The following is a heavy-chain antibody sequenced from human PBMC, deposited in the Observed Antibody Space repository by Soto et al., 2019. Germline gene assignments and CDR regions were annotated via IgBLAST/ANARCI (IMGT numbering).Heavy chain of an antibody. Sequence: ASVKVSCKASGYTFTSYGINWVRQDPGQGLEWMGWISTYNGNTNYAQKLQGRVTVTTDTSTSTAYMELRSLRSNDTAMYYCARDWAPHHYDSSGYYPGYWGQGTLVTVSS. D-gene: IGHD3-22*01. CDR2: ISTYNGNT. CDR3: ARDWAPHHYDSSGYYPGY. V-gene: IGHV1-18*04. CDR1: GYTFTSYG. J-gene: IGHJ4*02.